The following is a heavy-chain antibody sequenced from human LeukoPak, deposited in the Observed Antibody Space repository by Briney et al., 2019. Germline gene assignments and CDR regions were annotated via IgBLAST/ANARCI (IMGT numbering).Heavy chain of an antibody. CDR3: ARGIKSPDN. J-gene: IGHJ4*02. CDR2: ISESGGST. CDR1: AFTFSTYS. V-gene: IGHV3-23*01. Sequence: GGSLRLSCAASAFTFSTYSMNWVRQAPGKGLEWVSGISESGGSTYYVDSVKGRFTISRDNSKNTLYLQMNSLRADDTAVYYCARGIKSPDNWGQGTLVTVSS.